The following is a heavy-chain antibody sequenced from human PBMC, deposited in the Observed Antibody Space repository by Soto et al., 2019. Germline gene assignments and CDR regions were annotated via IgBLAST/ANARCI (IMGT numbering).Heavy chain of an antibody. CDR2: IYYSGST. Sequence: SETLSLTCTVSGGSIISYYWSWIRQPPGKGLEWIGYIYYSGSTNYNPSLKSRVTISVDTSKNQFSLKLSSVTAADTAVYYCARDTGSNYGAINYYYYGMDVWGQGTTVTVSS. D-gene: IGHD3-10*01. V-gene: IGHV4-59*01. CDR3: ARDTGSNYGAINYYYYGMDV. CDR1: GGSIISYY. J-gene: IGHJ6*02.